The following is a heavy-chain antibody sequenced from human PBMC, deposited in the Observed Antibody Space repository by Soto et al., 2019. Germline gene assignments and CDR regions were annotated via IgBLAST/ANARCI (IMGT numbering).Heavy chain of an antibody. Sequence: SVKVSCKASGGTFSRYAISWVRQAPGQGLEWMGGIIPIFGTANYVQKFQGRVTITADESTSTAYMELSSLRSEDTAVYYCAREYSSSWSSWSDYWGQGTLVTVSS. J-gene: IGHJ4*02. CDR2: IIPIFGTA. D-gene: IGHD6-13*01. CDR3: AREYSSSWSSWSDY. CDR1: GGTFSRYA. V-gene: IGHV1-69*13.